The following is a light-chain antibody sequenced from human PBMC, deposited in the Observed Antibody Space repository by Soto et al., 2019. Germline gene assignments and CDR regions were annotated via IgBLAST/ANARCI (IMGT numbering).Light chain of an antibody. V-gene: IGKV2-30*01. CDR3: MQGTRWPGT. CDR1: QSLVYSDGNTY. CDR2: KVS. J-gene: IGKJ2*01. Sequence: DVVVTQSPLSLPVTLGQPASISCRSSQSLVYSDGNTYLSWFHQRPGQSPRRLIYKVSNRDSGVPDRFSGSGSGTDFTLNISRVEAADVGVYYCMQGTRWPGTFGQGTKLEIK.